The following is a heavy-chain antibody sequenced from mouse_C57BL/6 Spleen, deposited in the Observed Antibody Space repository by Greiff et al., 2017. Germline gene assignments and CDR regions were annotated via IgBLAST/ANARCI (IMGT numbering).Heavy chain of an antibody. D-gene: IGHD1-1*01. J-gene: IGHJ1*03. CDR3: ASNYYGSTWYFDV. Sequence: EVQVVESGGGLVKPGGSLKLSCAASGFTFSSYAMSWVRQTPEKRLEWVATISDGGSYTYYPDNVKGRFTISRDNAKNNLYLQMSHLKSEDTAMYYCASNYYGSTWYFDVWGTGTTVTVSS. CDR1: GFTFSSYA. CDR2: ISDGGSYT. V-gene: IGHV5-4*01.